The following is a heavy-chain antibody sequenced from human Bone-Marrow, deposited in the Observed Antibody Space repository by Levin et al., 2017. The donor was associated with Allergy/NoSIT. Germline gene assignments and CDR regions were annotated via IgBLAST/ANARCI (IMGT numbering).Heavy chain of an antibody. CDR1: GFTFSSYG. J-gene: IGHJ4*02. CDR3: ARDGSIRGYSYEGLDY. D-gene: IGHD5-18*01. V-gene: IGHV3-33*01. Sequence: GGSLRLSCAASGFTFSSYGMHWVRQAPGKGLEWVAVIWYDGSNKYYADSVKGRFTISRDNSKNTLYLQMNSLRAEDTAVYYCARDGSIRGYSYEGLDYWGQGTLVTVSS. CDR2: IWYDGSNK.